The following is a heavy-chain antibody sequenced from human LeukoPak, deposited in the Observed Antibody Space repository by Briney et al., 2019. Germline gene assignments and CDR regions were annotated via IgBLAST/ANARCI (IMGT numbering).Heavy chain of an antibody. CDR2: INHSGST. D-gene: IGHD6-13*01. V-gene: IGHV4-34*01. CDR3: ARQIAAVKYFQH. CDR1: GGSFSGYY. J-gene: IGHJ1*01. Sequence: PSETLSLTCAVYGGSFSGYYWSWIRQPPGKGLEWIGEINHSGSTNYNPSLKSRVTISVDTSKNQFSLKLSSVTAADTAVYYCARQIAAVKYFQHWGQGTLVTVSS.